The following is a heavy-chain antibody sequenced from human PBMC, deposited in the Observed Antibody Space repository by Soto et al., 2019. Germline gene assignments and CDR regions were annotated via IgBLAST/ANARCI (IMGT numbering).Heavy chain of an antibody. V-gene: IGHV4-4*02. CDR1: GGSISSSNW. CDR3: ARVAIVLVPAAMWYFAY. D-gene: IGHD2-2*03. J-gene: IGHJ4*02. Sequence: QVQLQESGPGLVKPSGTLSLTCAVSGGSISSSNWWSWVRQPPGKGLEWIGEIYHSGSTNYNPSLKRRVTISVDKSKNQFSLKLSSVTAADTAVYYCARVAIVLVPAAMWYFAYWGQGTLVTVSS. CDR2: IYHSGST.